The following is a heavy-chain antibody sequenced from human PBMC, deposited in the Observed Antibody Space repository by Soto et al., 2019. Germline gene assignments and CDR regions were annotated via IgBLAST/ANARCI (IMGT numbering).Heavy chain of an antibody. Sequence: PSETLSLTCAVSGGSISSSNWWSWVRQPPGKGLEWIGEIYHSGSTNYNPSLKSRVTISVDKSKNQFSLKLSSVTAADTAVYYCAREVYDILTGYYRGTWWFVPWGQGTLVTVSS. CDR1: GGSISSSNW. CDR2: IYHSGST. D-gene: IGHD3-9*01. V-gene: IGHV4-4*02. J-gene: IGHJ5*02. CDR3: AREVYDILTGYYRGTWWFVP.